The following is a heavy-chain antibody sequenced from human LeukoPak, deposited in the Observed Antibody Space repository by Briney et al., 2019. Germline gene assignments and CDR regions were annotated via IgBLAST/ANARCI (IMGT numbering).Heavy chain of an antibody. D-gene: IGHD3-9*01. V-gene: IGHV4-4*02. J-gene: IGHJ4*02. CDR2: VFYSGST. CDR1: GSSISSSTW. Sequence: PSETLSLTCAVSGSSISSSTWWTWVRQPPGKGLEWIGEVFYSGSTNSNPSLKSRLTMPVDESKHEFSLKLTSVTAADAAVYYCASGGLVSRYLDHWGQGTLVTVSP. CDR3: ASGGLVSRYLDH.